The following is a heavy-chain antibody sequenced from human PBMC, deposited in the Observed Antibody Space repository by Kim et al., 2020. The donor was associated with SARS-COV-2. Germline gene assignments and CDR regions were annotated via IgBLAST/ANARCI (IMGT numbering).Heavy chain of an antibody. CDR3: ARGLTYYAFWSGDLSTDFDY. J-gene: IGHJ4*02. V-gene: IGHV3-7*03. CDR1: GFTFSSYG. CDR2: ITHDGSEK. D-gene: IGHD3-3*01. Sequence: GGSLRLSCAASGFTFSSYGMHWVRQAPGKGLEWVAIITHDGSEKYYVDSVKGRFTISRDNAKNSLYLQMNSLRAEDTAVYYCARGLTYYAFWSGDLSTDFDYWGQGTLVTVSS.